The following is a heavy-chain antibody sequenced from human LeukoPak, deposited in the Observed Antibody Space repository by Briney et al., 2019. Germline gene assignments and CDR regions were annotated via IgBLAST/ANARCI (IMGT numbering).Heavy chain of an antibody. CDR1: GGSISSYY. CDR2: IYYSGST. D-gene: IGHD3-10*01. CDR3: ARGQMRDLWFGDPSNWFDP. J-gene: IGHJ5*02. V-gene: IGHV4-59*01. Sequence: KASETLSLTCTVPGGSISSYYWSWIRQPPGKGLEWIGYIYYSGSTNYNPSLKSRVTISVDTSKNQFSLKLSSVAAADTAVYYCARGQMRDLWFGDPSNWFDPWGQGTLVTVSS.